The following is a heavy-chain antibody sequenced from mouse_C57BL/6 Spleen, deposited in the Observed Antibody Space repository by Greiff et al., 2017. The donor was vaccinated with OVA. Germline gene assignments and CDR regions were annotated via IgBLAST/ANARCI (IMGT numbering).Heavy chain of an antibody. J-gene: IGHJ2*01. CDR1: GYSITSGYY. D-gene: IGHD2-10*02. CDR2: ISYDGSN. Sequence: EVKLQESGPGLVKPSQSLSLTCSVTGYSITSGYYWNWIRQFPGNKLEWMGYISYDGSNNYNPSLKNRISITRDTSKNQFFLKLNSVTTEDTATYYCAGYGNYDYFDYWGQGTTLTVSS. CDR3: AGYGNYDYFDY. V-gene: IGHV3-6*01.